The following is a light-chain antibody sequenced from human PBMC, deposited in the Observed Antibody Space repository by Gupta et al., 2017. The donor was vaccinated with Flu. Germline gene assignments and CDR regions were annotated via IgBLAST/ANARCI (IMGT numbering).Light chain of an antibody. Sequence: EIVLTQSPATLSLSPGERATLSCRASQSVSSYLAWYQQKPGQAPRLLIYDASNRATGIPARFSGSGSGTDFTLTISSLEPEDFAVYYCQQRSNCPHFLTFGGGTKVEIK. V-gene: IGKV3-11*01. CDR1: QSVSSY. J-gene: IGKJ4*01. CDR2: DAS. CDR3: QQRSNCPHFLT.